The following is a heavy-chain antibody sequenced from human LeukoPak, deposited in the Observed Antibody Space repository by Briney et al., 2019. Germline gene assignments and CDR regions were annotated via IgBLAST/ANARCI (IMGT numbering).Heavy chain of an antibody. J-gene: IGHJ3*02. Sequence: GESLKISCKGSGYSFTSYCIGWVRQMPGKGLEWMGIIYPGDSDTRYSPSFQGQVTISADKSISTAYLQWSSPKASDTAMYYCARPPLRYCSSTSCYLWAFDIWGQGTMVTVSS. V-gene: IGHV5-51*01. CDR3: ARPPLRYCSSTSCYLWAFDI. CDR1: GYSFTSYC. D-gene: IGHD2-2*01. CDR2: IYPGDSDT.